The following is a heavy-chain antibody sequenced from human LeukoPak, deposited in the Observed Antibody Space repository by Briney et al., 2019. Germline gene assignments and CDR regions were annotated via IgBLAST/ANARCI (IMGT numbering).Heavy chain of an antibody. CDR2: IFFTGRT. CDR1: GGSVNSGACY. D-gene: IGHD3-10*01. Sequence: PSETLSLTCTVSGGSVNSGACYWSWIRQFPGKGLEWIGQIFFTGRTDYNPSLKSRLAISIDTSRDQFSLELSSVSAADTATYYCARDRASGMDYWGQGILVTVSS. CDR3: ARDRASGMDY. V-gene: IGHV4-31*03. J-gene: IGHJ4*02.